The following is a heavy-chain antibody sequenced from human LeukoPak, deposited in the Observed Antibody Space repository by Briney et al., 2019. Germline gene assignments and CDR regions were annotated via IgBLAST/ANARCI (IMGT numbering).Heavy chain of an antibody. Sequence: PGRSLRLSCAASGFTFSSYCMHWVCQAPGKGLEWVAVISYDGSNKYYADSVKGRFTISRDNSKNTLYLQMNSLRAEDTAVYYCAKAYYYGSGREYYGMDVWGQGTTVTVSS. V-gene: IGHV3-30*18. CDR2: ISYDGSNK. CDR3: AKAYYYGSGREYYGMDV. D-gene: IGHD3-10*01. CDR1: GFTFSSYC. J-gene: IGHJ6*02.